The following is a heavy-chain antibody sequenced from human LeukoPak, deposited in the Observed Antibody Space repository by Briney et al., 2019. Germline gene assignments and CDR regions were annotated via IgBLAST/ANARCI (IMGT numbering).Heavy chain of an antibody. CDR2: ISGSGGST. D-gene: IGHD5-12*01. J-gene: IGHJ4*02. Sequence: PGGSLRLSCAASGFTFSSYAMSWVRQAPGKGLEWVSAISGSGGSTYYADSVKGRFTISRDNSKNTLYLQMSSLRAEDTAVYYCAKDRGRINSGYDFSADYWGQGTLVTVSS. CDR3: AKDRGRINSGYDFSADY. CDR1: GFTFSSYA. V-gene: IGHV3-23*01.